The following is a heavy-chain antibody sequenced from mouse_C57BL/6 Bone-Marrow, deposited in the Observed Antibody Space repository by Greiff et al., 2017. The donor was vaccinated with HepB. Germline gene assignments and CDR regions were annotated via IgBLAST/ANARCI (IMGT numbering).Heavy chain of an antibody. J-gene: IGHJ2*01. CDR1: GYAFSSSW. Sequence: VQLQESGPELVKPGASVKISCKASGYAFSSSWMNWVKQRPGKGLEWIGRIYPGDGDTNYNGKFKGKATLTADKSSSTAYMQLSSLTSEDSAVYFCARSSRRFDYWGQGTTLTVSS. CDR3: ARSSRRFDY. CDR2: IYPGDGDT. V-gene: IGHV1-82*01.